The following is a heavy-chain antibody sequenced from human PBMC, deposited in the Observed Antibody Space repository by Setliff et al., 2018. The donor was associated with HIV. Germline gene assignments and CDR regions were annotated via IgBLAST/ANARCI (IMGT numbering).Heavy chain of an antibody. CDR3: ARGGYSYGFGRHSAYFQF. V-gene: IGHV4-34*01. D-gene: IGHD5-18*01. J-gene: IGHJ1*01. Sequence: SETLSLTCAVYGGSFSAYYWSWVRQTQGKGREWLGEINHRGGTNYNPSLTSRVTMSVDTSKNQFSLKLCSVTAADTSVFYGARGGYSYGFGRHSAYFQFWGQGTQVTVSS. CDR1: GGSFSAYY. CDR2: INHRGGT.